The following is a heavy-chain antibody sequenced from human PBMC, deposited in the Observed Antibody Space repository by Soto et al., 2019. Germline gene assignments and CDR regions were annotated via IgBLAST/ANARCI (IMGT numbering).Heavy chain of an antibody. CDR3: ARDLQGGYGMDV. J-gene: IGHJ6*02. CDR1: GFTFSSYA. CDR2: ISYDGSNK. Sequence: GGSLRLSCAASGFTFSSYAMHWVRQAPGKGLEWVAVISYDGSNKYYADSVKGRFTISRDNSKNTLYLQMNSLRAEDTAVYYCARDLQGGYGMDVWGQGTTVTVSS. D-gene: IGHD4-4*01. V-gene: IGHV3-30-3*01.